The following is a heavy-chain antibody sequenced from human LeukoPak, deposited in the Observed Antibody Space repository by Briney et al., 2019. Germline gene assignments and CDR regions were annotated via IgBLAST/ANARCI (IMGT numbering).Heavy chain of an antibody. D-gene: IGHD3-16*01. V-gene: IGHV4-38-2*02. Sequence: SETLSLTCAVSGYSISSGYYWGWIRQPPGKGLEWIGSIYHSGSTYYNPSLKSRVSISVDTSKNQFSLKLSSVTAADTAVYYCARDSYEKVLWGQGTLVTVSS. CDR3: ARDSYEKVL. J-gene: IGHJ4*02. CDR1: GYSISSGYY. CDR2: IYHSGST.